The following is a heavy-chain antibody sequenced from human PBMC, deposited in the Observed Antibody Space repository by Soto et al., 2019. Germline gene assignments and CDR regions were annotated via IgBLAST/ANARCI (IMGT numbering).Heavy chain of an antibody. Sequence: GGSLRLSCAASGFTFSSYGMHWVRQAPGKGLEWVAVISYDGSNKYYADSVKGRFTISRDNSKNTLYLQMNSLSAEDTAVYYCAKDAHYYDSSGYHDYWGQGTLVTVSS. V-gene: IGHV3-30*18. CDR3: AKDAHYYDSSGYHDY. J-gene: IGHJ4*02. CDR2: ISYDGSNK. CDR1: GFTFSSYG. D-gene: IGHD3-22*01.